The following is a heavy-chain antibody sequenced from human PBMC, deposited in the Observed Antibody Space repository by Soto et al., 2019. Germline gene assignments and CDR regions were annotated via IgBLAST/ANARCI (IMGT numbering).Heavy chain of an antibody. CDR3: AKDPIAASPGYYYYYYGMDV. CDR1: GFTFSSYG. J-gene: IGHJ6*02. V-gene: IGHV3-30*18. CDR2: ISYDGSNK. D-gene: IGHD6-6*01. Sequence: PGVSLRLSCAASGFTFSSYGMHWVRQAPGKGLEWVAVISYDGSNKYYADSVKGRFTISRDNSKNTLYLQMNSLRAEDTAVYYCAKDPIAASPGYYYYYYGMDVWGQGTTVTVSS.